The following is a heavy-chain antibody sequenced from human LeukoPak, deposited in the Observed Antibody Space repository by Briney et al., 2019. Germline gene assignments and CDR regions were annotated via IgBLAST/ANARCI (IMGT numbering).Heavy chain of an antibody. CDR2: ISSSSSYT. D-gene: IGHD1-26*01. Sequence: PGGSLRLSCAASGFTFSDYYMSWIRQAPGKGLEWVSYISSSSSYTNYADSVKGRFTISRDNAKNSLYLQMNSLRAEDTAVYYCARALLVSGGYSGSDYWGQGPLVTVSS. J-gene: IGHJ4*02. CDR1: GFTFSDYY. CDR3: ARALLVSGGYSGSDY. V-gene: IGHV3-11*05.